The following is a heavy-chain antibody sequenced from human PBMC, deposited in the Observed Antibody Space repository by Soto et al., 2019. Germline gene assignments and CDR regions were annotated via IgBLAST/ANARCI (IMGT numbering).Heavy chain of an antibody. CDR3: ASKQWLGNDWFDP. D-gene: IGHD6-19*01. CDR1: GGSISSYY. V-gene: IGHV4-59*01. CDR2: IYYSGST. Sequence: SETLSLTCTVSGGSISSYYWSWIRQPPGKGLEWIGYIYYSGSTNYNPSLKSRVTISVDTSKNQFSLKLSSVTAADTAVYYCASKQWLGNDWFDPWGQGTLVTVSS. J-gene: IGHJ5*02.